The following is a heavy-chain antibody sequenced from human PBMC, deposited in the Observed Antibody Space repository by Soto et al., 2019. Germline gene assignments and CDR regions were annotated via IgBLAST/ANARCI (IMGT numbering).Heavy chain of an antibody. V-gene: IGHV1-18*01. CDR1: GYTFTIYG. CDR3: ALGYCSGGSCYTPYYGMDV. D-gene: IGHD2-15*01. CDR2: ISAYNGNT. Sequence: ASVKVSCKASGYTFTIYGISWVLQAPGQGLEWMGWISAYNGNTNYAQKLQGRVTMTTDTSTSTAYMELRSLRSDDTAVYYCALGYCSGGSCYTPYYGMDVWGQGTTVTVSS. J-gene: IGHJ6*02.